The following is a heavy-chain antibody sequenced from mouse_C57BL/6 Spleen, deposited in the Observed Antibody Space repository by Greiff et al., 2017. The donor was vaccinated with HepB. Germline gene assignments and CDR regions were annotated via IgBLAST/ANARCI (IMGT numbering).Heavy chain of an antibody. V-gene: IGHV1-82*01. CDR1: GYAFSSSW. CDR2: IYPGDGDT. CDR3: ARPDYDGGGFDY. D-gene: IGHD2-4*01. J-gene: IGHJ2*01. Sequence: VQLQQSGPELVKPGASVKISCKASGYAFSSSWMNWVKQRPGKGLEWIGRIYPGDGDTNYNGKFKGKATLTADKSSSTAYMQLSSLTSEDSAVYFCARPDYDGGGFDYWGQGTTLTVSS.